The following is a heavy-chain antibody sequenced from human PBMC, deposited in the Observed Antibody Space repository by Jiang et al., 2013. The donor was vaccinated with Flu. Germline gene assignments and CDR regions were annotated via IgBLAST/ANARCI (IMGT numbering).Heavy chain of an antibody. D-gene: IGHD2-15*01. CDR2: INPNSGAT. J-gene: IGHJ3*02. Sequence: WMGWINPNSGATNYAQRFKGRVAMTRDTSFSTVYMDLSSLTSDDTAVYYCARDGGRDCSGGSCYYLGAFDIWGQGTVVTVSS. CDR3: ARDGGRDCSGGSCYYLGAFDI. V-gene: IGHV1-2*02.